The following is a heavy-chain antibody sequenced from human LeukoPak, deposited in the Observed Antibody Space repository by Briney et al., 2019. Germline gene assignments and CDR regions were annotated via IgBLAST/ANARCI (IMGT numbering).Heavy chain of an antibody. J-gene: IGHJ6*02. CDR2: IYYSGST. D-gene: IGHD6-6*01. CDR1: GGSISSGDYY. Sequence: SETLSLTCTVSGGSISSGDYYWSWIRQPPGKGLEWIGYIYYSGSTYYNPSLRSRVTISVDTSKNQFSLKLSSVTAADTAVYYCDRDSSSYYYYYGMDVWGQGTTVTVS. CDR3: DRDSSSYYYYYGMDV. V-gene: IGHV4-30-4*01.